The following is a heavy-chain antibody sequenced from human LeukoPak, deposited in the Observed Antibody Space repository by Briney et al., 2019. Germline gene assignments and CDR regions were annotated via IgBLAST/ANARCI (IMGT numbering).Heavy chain of an antibody. V-gene: IGHV1-69*13. J-gene: IGHJ4*02. Sequence: SVTVSSKASGGTFSNYAISWVRQTPGQGLEWMGGIIPIFGTTNYAQKFQGRVTITADESTSTAYMELSSLRSEDTAVYYCARGDGGGYYDYWGQGTLVTVSS. D-gene: IGHD4-23*01. CDR2: IIPIFGTT. CDR3: ARGDGGGYYDY. CDR1: GGTFSNYA.